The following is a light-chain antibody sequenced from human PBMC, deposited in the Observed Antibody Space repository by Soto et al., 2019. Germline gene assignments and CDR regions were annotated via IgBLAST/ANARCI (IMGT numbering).Light chain of an antibody. J-gene: IGKJ2*01. CDR2: EVS. V-gene: IGKV2D-29*01. CDR1: QSLLHSDGQTY. CDR3: MQTVQLVYS. Sequence: DLVMTQTPLSLSVAPGQPASISCKSGQSLLHSDGQTYLHWYLQRPGQPPQLLLYEVSKRFSGAPDRFRGSGSGTHFTLNSSRVEAEDVGVYYCMQTVQLVYSFGQGTKLEI.